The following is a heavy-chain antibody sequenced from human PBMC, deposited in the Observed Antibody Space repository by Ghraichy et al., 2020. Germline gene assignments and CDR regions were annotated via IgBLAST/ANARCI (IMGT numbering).Heavy chain of an antibody. D-gene: IGHD5/OR15-5a*01. CDR3: AKEMSTAHT. CDR1: GFTFSNYA. Sequence: GGSLRLSCAASGFTFSNYAMNWVRQAPGKGLEWVSAITGSGSTFYAASVKGRFTISRDNSKNTLYLQMNSLRAEDTALYYCAKEMSTAHTWGQGTLVTVSS. V-gene: IGHV3-23*01. CDR2: ITGSGST. J-gene: IGHJ4*02.